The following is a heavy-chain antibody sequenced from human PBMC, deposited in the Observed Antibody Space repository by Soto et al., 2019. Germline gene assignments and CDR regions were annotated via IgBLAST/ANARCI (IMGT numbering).Heavy chain of an antibody. Sequence: GGSLRLSCAVSGLSFGTYTVNWVRQAPGMGLEWVSGLSDSVGTTHYADSVKGRFTISRDNSKNTLYLQMNSLRAEDTAVYYCARDSRGYSYGSNWFDPWGQGTLVTVSS. CDR2: LSDSVGTT. D-gene: IGHD5-18*01. J-gene: IGHJ5*02. CDR3: ARDSRGYSYGSNWFDP. V-gene: IGHV3-23*01. CDR1: GLSFGTYT.